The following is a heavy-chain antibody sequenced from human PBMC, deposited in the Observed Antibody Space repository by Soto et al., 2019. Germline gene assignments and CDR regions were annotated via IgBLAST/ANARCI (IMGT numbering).Heavy chain of an antibody. V-gene: IGHV4-31*03. J-gene: IGHJ3*01. CDR2: VYSTGSV. D-gene: IGHD3-10*01. Sequence: PSETLSLTCNVSGGAIRRGGYHWVWIRQHPEKGLDWIGHVYSTGSVFYNPSLETRVDISLDESNDCFSLQLTSVTAADTAIYYCARDSNEFGQYTGFDVWGHGPLVTVSS. CDR1: GGAIRRGGYH. CDR3: ARDSNEFGQYTGFDV.